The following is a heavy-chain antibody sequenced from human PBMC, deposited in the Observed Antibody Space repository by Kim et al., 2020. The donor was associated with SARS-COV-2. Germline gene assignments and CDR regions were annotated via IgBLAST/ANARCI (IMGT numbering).Heavy chain of an antibody. V-gene: IGHV1-2*06. CDR1: GYSFSEYF. J-gene: IGHJ5*01. CDR2: INPNSGGT. CDR3: ARASNPYYYYSSGQEHWFD. Sequence: ASVKVSCKASGYSFSEYFIHWVRQAPAQGLEWMGRINPNSGGTNYAQKFQGRVTMTRDTSVSTAYMDLSSLTSDDTAVYYCARASNPYYYYSSGQEHWFD. D-gene: IGHD3-22*01.